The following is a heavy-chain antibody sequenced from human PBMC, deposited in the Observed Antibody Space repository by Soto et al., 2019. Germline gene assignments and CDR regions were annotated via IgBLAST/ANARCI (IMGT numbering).Heavy chain of an antibody. CDR2: INHSGST. CDR3: ARGNLRAVAGTRWFDP. V-gene: IGHV4-34*01. D-gene: IGHD6-19*01. J-gene: IGHJ5*02. Sequence: PSETLSLTCAVYGGSFSGYYWSWIRQPPGKGLEWIGEINHSGSTNYNPSLKSRVTISVDTSKNQFSLKLSSVTAADTAVYYCARGNLRAVAGTRWFDPWGQGTLVTVSS. CDR1: GGSFSGYY.